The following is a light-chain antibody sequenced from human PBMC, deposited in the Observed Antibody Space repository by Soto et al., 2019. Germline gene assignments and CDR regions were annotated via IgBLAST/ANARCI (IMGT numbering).Light chain of an antibody. V-gene: IGLV1-47*01. Sequence: QPVLTQPPSASGTPGQRVTISCSGSISNIGSTFVYWFQQLPGTAPKLLIYNNDQRPSGVPDRFSGSKSGTSASLAISGLRSEDEADYYCAAWDDSLGGQGIFGGGTKLTVL. CDR2: NND. J-gene: IGLJ2*01. CDR1: ISNIGSTF. CDR3: AAWDDSLGGQGI.